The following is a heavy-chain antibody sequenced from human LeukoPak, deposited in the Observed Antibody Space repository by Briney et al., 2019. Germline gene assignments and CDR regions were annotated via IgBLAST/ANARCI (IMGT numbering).Heavy chain of an antibody. D-gene: IGHD6-13*01. CDR1: GGSISSSSYY. J-gene: IGHJ4*02. V-gene: IGHV4-39*07. Sequence: SETLSLTCTVSGGSISSSSYYWGWIRQPPGKGLEWIGSIYYSGSTYYNPSLKSRVTISVDTSKNQFSLKLSSVTAADTAVYYCARDTAIAETDYWGQGTLVTVSS. CDR3: ARDTAIAETDY. CDR2: IYYSGST.